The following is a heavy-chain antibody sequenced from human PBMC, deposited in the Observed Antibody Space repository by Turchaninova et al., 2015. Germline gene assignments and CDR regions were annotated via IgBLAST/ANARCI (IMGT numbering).Heavy chain of an antibody. CDR2: INPIFGTA. J-gene: IGHJ4*02. CDR3: ARDPGGAAAGTFDS. V-gene: IGHV1-69*01. CDR1: GGTFSSYA. Sequence: QVQLVQSGAEVKKPGSSVKVSCKASGGTFSSYAISWVRPAPGQGLEWVGGINPIFGTANYEQKFQGRVTSTADESTSTAYMEVSSLSSEDTALYYCARDPGGAAAGTFDSWGQGTLVTVSS. D-gene: IGHD6-13*01.